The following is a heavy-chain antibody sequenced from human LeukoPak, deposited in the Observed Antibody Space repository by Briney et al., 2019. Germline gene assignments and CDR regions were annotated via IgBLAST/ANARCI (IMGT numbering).Heavy chain of an antibody. CDR3: TRLLYSSGWYPSGY. D-gene: IGHD6-19*01. Sequence: ASVKASCKASGYTFTAYYMHWVRQAPGQGLEWMGWINPNSGGTKYAQKFQDRVTMTRDTSISTAYMELSRLRSDDTAVYYCTRLLYSSGWYPSGYWGQGTLVSVSS. V-gene: IGHV1-2*02. CDR1: GYTFTAYY. CDR2: INPNSGGT. J-gene: IGHJ4*02.